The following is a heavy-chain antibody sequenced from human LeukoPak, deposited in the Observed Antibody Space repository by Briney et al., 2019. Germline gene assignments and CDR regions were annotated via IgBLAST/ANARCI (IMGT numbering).Heavy chain of an antibody. J-gene: IGHJ4*02. V-gene: IGHV3-53*01. Sequence: GGSLRLSCAASGFIFSSNYMSWVRQAPGKGLEWVSVIYSGVTTYYADSVKGRFTISRDNSKNTLYLQMNSLRAEDTAVYYCARDSDSSGWSFDYWGQGTLVTVSS. CDR2: IYSGVTT. D-gene: IGHD6-19*01. CDR3: ARDSDSSGWSFDY. CDR1: GFIFSSNY.